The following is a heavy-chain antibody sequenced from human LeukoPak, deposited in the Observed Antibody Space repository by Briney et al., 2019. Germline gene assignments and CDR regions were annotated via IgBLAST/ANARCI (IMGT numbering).Heavy chain of an antibody. D-gene: IGHD3-3*01. CDR1: GRTFSSYA. CDR3: ARGHKTYYDFWSGYYPYYYYGMDV. Sequence: SVKLSCKASGRTFSSYAISWVRQAPGQGLERMGRIIPILGIANYAQKLQGRVTITADKSTSTAYMELRSLRSEDTAVYYCARGHKTYYDFWSGYYPYYYYGMDVWGQGTTVTVSS. CDR2: IIPILGIA. J-gene: IGHJ6*02. V-gene: IGHV1-69*04.